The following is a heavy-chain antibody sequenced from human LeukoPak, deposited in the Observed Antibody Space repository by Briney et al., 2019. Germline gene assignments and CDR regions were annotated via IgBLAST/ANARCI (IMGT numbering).Heavy chain of an antibody. CDR2: ISGSGGST. D-gene: IGHD3-22*01. J-gene: IGHJ1*01. V-gene: IGHV3-23*01. CDR1: GFTFSRYA. CDR3: AKDRETDGPITMILILAFQH. Sequence: GGSLRLSCAASGFTFSRYAMSWVRQASGKGLEWVSAISGSGGSTYYADSVKGRFTISRDNSKNTLYLQMNSLRAEDTAVYYCAKDRETDGPITMILILAFQHWGQGTLVTVSS.